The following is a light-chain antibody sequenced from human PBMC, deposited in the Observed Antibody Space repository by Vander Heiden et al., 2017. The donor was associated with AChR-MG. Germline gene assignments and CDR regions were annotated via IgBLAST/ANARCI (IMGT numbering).Light chain of an antibody. CDR1: RLRSYY. Sequence: SSELTQDPAVSVALGQTVMITCQGDRLRSYYATWYQQKPGQATIVVIYGKNNRPSAIPDRFSGSTSGNTASLAITGAQAEDEADYYCDSRDSSGNQEVFGGGTKLTVL. CDR3: DSRDSSGNQEV. V-gene: IGLV3-19*01. CDR2: GKN. J-gene: IGLJ3*02.